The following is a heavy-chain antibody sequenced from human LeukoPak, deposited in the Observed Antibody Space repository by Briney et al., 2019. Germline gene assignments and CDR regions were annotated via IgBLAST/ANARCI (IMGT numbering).Heavy chain of an antibody. CDR2: IYYGGNT. D-gene: IGHD2-2*01. CDR1: GVSISSFY. J-gene: IGHJ5*02. V-gene: IGHV4-59*01. CDR3: ARDLPHCINTDCPGSWFDP. Sequence: PSETLSLTCTVSGVSISSFYWSWIRQTPGKGLEWIGYIYYGGNTRYNPSLKSRVTISIDTSKNQFSLRLNSVTAADTAVYYCARDLPHCINTDCPGSWFDPRGQGTLVTVSS.